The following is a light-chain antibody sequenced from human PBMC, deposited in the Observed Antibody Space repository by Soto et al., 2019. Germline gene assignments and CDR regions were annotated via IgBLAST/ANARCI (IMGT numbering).Light chain of an antibody. V-gene: IGLV2-23*01. CDR2: EGS. Sequence: QSALTQPASVSGSPGQSITISCTGTSSDVGSYNLVSWYQQHPGKAPKLMIYEGSKRPSGVSNRFSGSKSGNTASLTISGLQAVDEADYYCCSYAGSSTSYVVFGGGTKLTVL. CDR3: CSYAGSSTSYVV. J-gene: IGLJ2*01. CDR1: SSDVGSYNL.